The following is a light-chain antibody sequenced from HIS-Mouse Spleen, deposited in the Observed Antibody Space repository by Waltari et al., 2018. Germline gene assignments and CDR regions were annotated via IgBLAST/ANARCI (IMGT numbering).Light chain of an antibody. CDR1: SSDVGGYNY. CDR2: EVS. J-gene: IGLJ2*01. Sequence: QSALTQPASVSGSPGQSITISCPGTSSDVGGYNYVPWYQQPPGKSPKLMIYEVSNRPSGVSNRFSGSKSGNTASLTISGLQAEDEADYYCSSYTSSSTLVFGGGTKLTVL. CDR3: SSYTSSSTLV. V-gene: IGLV2-14*01.